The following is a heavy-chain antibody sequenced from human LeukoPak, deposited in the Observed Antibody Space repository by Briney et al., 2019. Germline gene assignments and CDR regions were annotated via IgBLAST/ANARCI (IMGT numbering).Heavy chain of an antibody. CDR1: GFTFSSYA. J-gene: IGHJ6*03. V-gene: IGHV3-64*01. CDR3: ARGSGSYFLYYYYMDV. D-gene: IGHD1-26*01. Sequence: PGGSLRLSCEASGFTFSSYAMSWVRQAPGKGLEYVSAISSNGGSTYYANSVKGRFTISRDNSKNTLYLQMGSLRAEDMAVYYCARGSGSYFLYYYYMDVWGKGTTVTVSS. CDR2: ISSNGGST.